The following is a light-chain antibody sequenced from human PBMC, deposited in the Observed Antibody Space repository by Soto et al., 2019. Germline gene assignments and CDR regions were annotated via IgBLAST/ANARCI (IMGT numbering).Light chain of an antibody. CDR2: YDD. CDR1: SSNIGTNA. Sequence: QSVLTQPPSVSAAPRQRVTISCSGSSSNIGTNAVNWYQQLPGKAPKLLIYYDDLLSSGVSDRISGSKSGTSASLAISGLQSEDEADYYCAAWDDSLNGYVFGTGTKLTVL. V-gene: IGLV1-36*01. J-gene: IGLJ1*01. CDR3: AAWDDSLNGYV.